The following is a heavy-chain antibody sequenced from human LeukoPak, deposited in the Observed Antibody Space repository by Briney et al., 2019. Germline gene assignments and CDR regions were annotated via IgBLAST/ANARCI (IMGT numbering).Heavy chain of an antibody. CDR3: AKDRGGSGSYSGVYYFDY. CDR1: GFTFSSYA. D-gene: IGHD1-26*01. Sequence: GGSLRLSCAASGFTFSSYAMSWFRQAPGKGLEWVSAISGSGGSTYYADSVKGRFTISRDNSKNTLYLQMNSLRAEDTAVYYCAKDRGGSGSYSGVYYFDYWGQGTLVTVSS. J-gene: IGHJ4*02. V-gene: IGHV3-23*01. CDR2: ISGSGGST.